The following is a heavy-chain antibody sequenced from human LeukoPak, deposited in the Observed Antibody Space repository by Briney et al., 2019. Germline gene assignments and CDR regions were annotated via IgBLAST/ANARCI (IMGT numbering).Heavy chain of an antibody. J-gene: IGHJ4*02. V-gene: IGHV3-30*18. Sequence: PGASLRLSCAASGFTFSNYAMSWVRQAPGKGLEWVAVISYDGSNKYYADSVKGRFTISRDNSKNTLYLQMNSLRAEDTAVYYCAKDRSSSWSPDYWGQGTLVTVSS. CDR1: GFTFSNYA. CDR3: AKDRSSSWSPDY. CDR2: ISYDGSNK. D-gene: IGHD6-13*01.